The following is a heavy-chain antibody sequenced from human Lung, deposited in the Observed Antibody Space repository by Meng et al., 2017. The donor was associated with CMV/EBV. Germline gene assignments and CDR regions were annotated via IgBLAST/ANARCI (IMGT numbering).Heavy chain of an antibody. CDR2: ISSSSSYI. CDR1: GFTFSSYS. CDR3: ARDAVRYCSSTSCYGPPKQQLVEYAY. Sequence: SCAASGFTFSSYSMNWVRQAPGKGLEWVSSISSSSSYIYYADSVKGRFTISRDNAKNSLYLQMNSLRAEDTAVYYCARDAVRYCSSTSCYGPPKQQLVEYAYWGQGTLVTVSS. J-gene: IGHJ4*02. V-gene: IGHV3-21*01. D-gene: IGHD2-2*01.